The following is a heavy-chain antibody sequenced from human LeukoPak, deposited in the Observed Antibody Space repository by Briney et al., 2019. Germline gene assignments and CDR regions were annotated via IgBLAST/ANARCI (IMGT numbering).Heavy chain of an antibody. Sequence: GRSLRLSCAASGFTFSSYGMHWVRQAPGKGLEWVAVIRYDGSNKYYADSVKGRFTISRDNSKNTLYLQMNSLRAEDTAVYYCARASSSWQFDYWGQGTLVTVSS. CDR1: GFTFSSYG. CDR3: ARASSSWQFDY. V-gene: IGHV3-33*01. J-gene: IGHJ4*02. D-gene: IGHD6-13*01. CDR2: IRYDGSNK.